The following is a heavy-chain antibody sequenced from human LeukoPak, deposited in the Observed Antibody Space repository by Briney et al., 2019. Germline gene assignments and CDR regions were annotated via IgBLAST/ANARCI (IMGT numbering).Heavy chain of an antibody. CDR1: GFTFSSYA. CDR3: AKFGSSRDY. CDR2: ISYDGSNK. D-gene: IGHD2-2*01. Sequence: GGSLRLSCAASGFTFSSYAMHWVRQAPGKGLEWVAVISYDGSNKYYADSVKGRFTISRDNSKNTLYLQMNSLRAEDTAVYYCAKFGSSRDYWGQGTLVTVSS. V-gene: IGHV3-30*04. J-gene: IGHJ4*02.